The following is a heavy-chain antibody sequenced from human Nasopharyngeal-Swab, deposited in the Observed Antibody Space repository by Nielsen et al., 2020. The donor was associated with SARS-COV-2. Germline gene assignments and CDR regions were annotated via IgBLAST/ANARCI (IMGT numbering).Heavy chain of an antibody. J-gene: IGHJ6*02. D-gene: IGHD6-25*01. CDR2: INAGNGNT. CDR1: GYTFTSYA. Sequence: ASVKVSCKASGYTFTSYAMHWVRQAPGQRLEWMGWINAGNGNTKYSQKFQGRVTITRDTSASTAYMELSSLRSEDAAVYYCAMEASGDGMDVWGQGTTVTVSS. V-gene: IGHV1-3*01. CDR3: AMEASGDGMDV.